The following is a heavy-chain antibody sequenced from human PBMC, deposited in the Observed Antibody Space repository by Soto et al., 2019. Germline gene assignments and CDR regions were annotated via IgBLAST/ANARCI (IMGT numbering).Heavy chain of an antibody. D-gene: IGHD4-17*01. CDR2: INPSGGST. Sequence: ASVKVSCKASGYTSTSYYMHWVRQPPGQGLEWMGIINPSGGSTSYAQKFQGRVTMTRDTSTSTVYMELSSLRSEDTAVYYCAGECPYGGNSPAFDIWGQGTMVTVSS. CDR1: GYTSTSYY. CDR3: AGECPYGGNSPAFDI. V-gene: IGHV1-46*01. J-gene: IGHJ3*02.